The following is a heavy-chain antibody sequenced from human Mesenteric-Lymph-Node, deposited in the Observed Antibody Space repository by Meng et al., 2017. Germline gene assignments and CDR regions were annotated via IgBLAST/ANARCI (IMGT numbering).Heavy chain of an antibody. CDR1: GYTFTSYG. Sequence: ASVKVSCKASGYTFTSYGISWVRQAPGQGLEWMGWISAYNGNTNYAQKFQGRVTMTRDTSISTAYMGLSRLRSDDTAVYYCARLYSSSGFTRGDIWGQGTMVTVSS. J-gene: IGHJ3*02. CDR3: ARLYSSSGFTRGDI. D-gene: IGHD6-13*01. V-gene: IGHV1-18*01. CDR2: ISAYNGNT.